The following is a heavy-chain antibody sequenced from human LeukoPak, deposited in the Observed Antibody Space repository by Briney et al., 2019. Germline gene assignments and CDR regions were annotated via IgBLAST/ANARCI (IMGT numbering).Heavy chain of an antibody. Sequence: GRSLRLSCAASGFSFSVYGMHWVRQTPGKGLEWVALIWYDESNKYYADSVKGRFTISRDNSKNTLYLQMNSLRVEDTAVYYFARRQGYAFDIWGQGTMVTVSS. CDR3: ARRQGYAFDI. J-gene: IGHJ3*02. CDR1: GFSFSVYG. CDR2: IWYDESNK. V-gene: IGHV3-33*01.